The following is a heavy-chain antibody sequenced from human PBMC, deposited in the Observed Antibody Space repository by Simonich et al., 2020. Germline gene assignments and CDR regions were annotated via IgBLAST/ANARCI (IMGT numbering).Heavy chain of an antibody. CDR1: GYTYTGYY. J-gene: IGHJ4*02. Sequence: QVQLVQSGAEVKKPGASVKVYCKASGYTYTGYYMHWVRQAPGQGLEWMGRLNPKRGGTNYAQKFQGRVTMTRDTSISTAYMELSRLRSDDTAVYYCASGWDWGFSHMSDYWGQGTLVTVSS. CDR2: LNPKRGGT. D-gene: IGHD7-27*01. V-gene: IGHV1-2*06. CDR3: ASGWDWGFSHMSDY.